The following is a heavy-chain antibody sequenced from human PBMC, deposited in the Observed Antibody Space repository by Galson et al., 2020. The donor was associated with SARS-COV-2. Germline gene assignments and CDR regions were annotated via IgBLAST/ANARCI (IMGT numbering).Heavy chain of an antibody. CDR1: GFPLSTSGMC. Sequence: SGPTLVKPTQTLTLTCTFSGFPLSTSGMCVSWIRQPPGKALEWLALIDWDDDKYYSTSLKTRLTISKDTSNNQVVLTMTNMDPVDTATYYGERARDYGDYFDYWGQGTLVTVSS. V-gene: IGHV2-70*01. D-gene: IGHD4-17*01. J-gene: IGHJ4*02. CDR3: ERARDYGDYFDY. CDR2: IDWDDDK.